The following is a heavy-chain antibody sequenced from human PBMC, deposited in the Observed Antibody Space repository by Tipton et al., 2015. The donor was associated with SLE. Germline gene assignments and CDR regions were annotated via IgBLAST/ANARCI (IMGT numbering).Heavy chain of an antibody. J-gene: IGHJ4*02. CDR2: ISTTDVR. V-gene: IGHV3-48*03. CDR1: GFTFRSYE. CDR3: ARGRMYSSGSADY. Sequence: GSLRLSCAASGFTFRSYEMNWVRQAPGKGLEWVSYISTTDVRYYADAVKGRFIVSRDNAKNSLYLQMNILRAEDRGIYYCARGRMYSSGSADYWGQGTLVTVSS. D-gene: IGHD6-19*01.